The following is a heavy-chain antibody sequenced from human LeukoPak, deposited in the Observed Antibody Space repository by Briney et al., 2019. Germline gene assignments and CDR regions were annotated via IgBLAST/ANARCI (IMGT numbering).Heavy chain of an antibody. CDR2: IYYSGST. J-gene: IGHJ5*02. CDR1: GGSISSYY. CDR3: AFGGNSGWFDP. D-gene: IGHD4-23*01. V-gene: IGHV4-59*01. Sequence: SETLSLTCTVSGGSISSYYWSWIRQSPGKGLEWIGYIYYSGSTNYNPSLKSRVTISVDTSKNQFSLKLSSVTAADTAVYYCAFGGNSGWFDPWGQGTLVTVSS.